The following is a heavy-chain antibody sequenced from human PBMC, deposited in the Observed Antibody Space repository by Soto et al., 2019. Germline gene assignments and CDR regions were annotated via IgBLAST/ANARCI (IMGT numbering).Heavy chain of an antibody. Sequence: VQLVESGGGLVQPGGSLRLSCAGSGFTFSNYWMHWVRQAPGKGLEWVSRIDHDGPTDYADSVRGRFTIARDNAENTLYRQMNSPRPEDTAVYYCVRDSHGDYWGQGTLVTVSS. CDR1: GFTFSNYW. CDR2: IDHDGPT. CDR3: VRDSHGDY. J-gene: IGHJ4*02. V-gene: IGHV3-74*01.